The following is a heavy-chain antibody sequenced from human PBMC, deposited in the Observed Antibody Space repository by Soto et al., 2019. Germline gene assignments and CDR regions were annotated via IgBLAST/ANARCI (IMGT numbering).Heavy chain of an antibody. CDR1: GFTFSSYW. V-gene: IGHV3-74*01. CDR3: ARLDSSSWAFDY. Sequence: EMQLVESGGGLVQPGGSLRLSCAASGFTFSSYWMNWVRQGPGKGLVWVSRINSDGSDTSYADSVKGRFTISRENAKNTLYLQMNSLRAEDTAVYYCARLDSSSWAFDYWGQGTLVTVSS. J-gene: IGHJ4*02. D-gene: IGHD6-13*01. CDR2: INSDGSDT.